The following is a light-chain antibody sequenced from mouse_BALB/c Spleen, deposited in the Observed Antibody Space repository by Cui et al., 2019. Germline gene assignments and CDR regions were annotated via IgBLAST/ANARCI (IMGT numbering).Light chain of an antibody. CDR2: STS. V-gene: IGKV4-80*01. J-gene: IGKJ1*01. CDR1: SIVSY. Sequence: QIVLTQSPAIMSASLGEDITLTCSASSIVSYMHWYQQKSGTSPKLLIYSTSYLASGVPSRFSGSGSGTFYSLTISRVEAEDAADYYCHQCRSYGTFGGGTKLEIK. CDR3: HQCRSYGT.